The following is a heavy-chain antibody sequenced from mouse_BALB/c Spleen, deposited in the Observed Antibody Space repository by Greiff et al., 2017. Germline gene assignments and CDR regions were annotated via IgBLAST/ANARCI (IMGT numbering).Heavy chain of an antibody. CDR3: ARSLYDYDEAWFAY. V-gene: IGHV1-14*01. CDR2: INPYNDGT. J-gene: IGHJ3*01. D-gene: IGHD2-4*01. CDR1: GYTFTSYV. Sequence: VQLQQSGPELVKPGASVKMSYKASGYTFTSYVMHWVKQKPGQGLEWIGYINPYNDGTKYNEKFKGKATLTSDKSSSTAYMELSSLTSEDSAVYYCARSLYDYDEAWFAYWGQGTLVTVSA.